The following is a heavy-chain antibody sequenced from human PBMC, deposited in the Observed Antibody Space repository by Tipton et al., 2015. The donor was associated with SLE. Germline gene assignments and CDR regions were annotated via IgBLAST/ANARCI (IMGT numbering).Heavy chain of an antibody. Sequence: TLSLTCTVSGGSITNTGHYWGWIRQPPGKGLEWIGSIHYTGSTYFNPSLKSRVTISVDRSKNQFSLNLSSVTAADTAVYYCARDDYGDLNAFDIWGQGTMVTVSS. J-gene: IGHJ3*02. D-gene: IGHD4-17*01. CDR2: IHYTGST. CDR3: ARDDYGDLNAFDI. V-gene: IGHV4-39*07. CDR1: GGSITNTGHY.